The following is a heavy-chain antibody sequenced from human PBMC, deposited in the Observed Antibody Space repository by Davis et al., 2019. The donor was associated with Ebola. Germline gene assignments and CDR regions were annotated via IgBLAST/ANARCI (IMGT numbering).Heavy chain of an antibody. CDR1: GFTFSSYG. CDR2: IWYDGSNK. J-gene: IGHJ6*02. V-gene: IGHV3-30*02. CDR3: ARYSGSGSMDV. Sequence: GESLKISCAASGFTFSSYGMHWVRQAPGKGLEWVALIWYDGSNKYYADSVKGRFTISRDNSKNTLYLQMNSLRAEDTAVYYCARYSGSGSMDVWGQGTTVTVSS. D-gene: IGHD3-10*01.